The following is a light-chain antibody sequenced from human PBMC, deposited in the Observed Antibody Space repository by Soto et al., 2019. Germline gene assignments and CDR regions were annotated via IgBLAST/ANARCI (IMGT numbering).Light chain of an antibody. CDR1: PSLDTY. CDR2: GAL. V-gene: IGKV3-11*01. J-gene: IGKJ5*01. Sequence: IVFTQPPATLSLSPGERATLSCRASPSLDTYIAWYQQKPGQAPRLLIYGALNRATGIPARFSGSGSGTEFPLTITSLGPEDFAVYYFHKPNIWPQFPVGSETRLEI. CDR3: HKPNIWPQFP.